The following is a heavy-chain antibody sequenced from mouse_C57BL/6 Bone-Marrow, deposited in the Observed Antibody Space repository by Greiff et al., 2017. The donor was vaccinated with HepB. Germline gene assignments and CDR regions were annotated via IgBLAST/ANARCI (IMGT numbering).Heavy chain of an antibody. CDR1: GYSFTGYY. D-gene: IGHD2-5*01. V-gene: IGHV1-42*01. CDR3: ARRAYYSNYVFAY. CDR2: INPSTGGT. Sequence: VQLQQSGPALVKPGASVKISCKASGYSFTGYYMNWVKQSPEKSLEWIGEINPSTGGTTYNQKFKAKATLTVDKSSSTAYMQLKSLTSEDSAVYYCARRAYYSNYVFAYWGQGTLVTVSA. J-gene: IGHJ3*01.